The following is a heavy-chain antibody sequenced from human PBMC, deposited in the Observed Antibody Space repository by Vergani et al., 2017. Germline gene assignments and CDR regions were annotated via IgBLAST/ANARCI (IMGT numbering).Heavy chain of an antibody. D-gene: IGHD2-2*01. CDR1: GGTFSSYA. CDR3: AXTIVVVPAATAYNWFDP. Sequence: QVQLVQSGAEVKKPGSSVKVSCKASGGTFSSYAISWVRQAPGQGLEWMGGIIPIFGTANYAQKFQGRVTITADESTSTAYMELSSLRSDDTAVYYCAXTIVVVPAATAYNWFDPWGQGTLVTVSS. J-gene: IGHJ5*02. CDR2: IIPIFGTA. V-gene: IGHV1-69*01.